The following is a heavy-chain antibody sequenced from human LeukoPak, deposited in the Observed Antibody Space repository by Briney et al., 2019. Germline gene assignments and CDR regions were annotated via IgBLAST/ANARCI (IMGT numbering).Heavy chain of an antibody. Sequence: GRSLRLSCAASGFTFSSYGMHWVRQAPGKGLEWVAGISYDGSTEYYADSVRGRFTISRDNSKNTLYLQMISLRAEDTAVYYCAKGVSYCSGGSCHSRGAFDIWGQGTMVTASS. J-gene: IGHJ3*02. D-gene: IGHD2-15*01. CDR1: GFTFSSYG. CDR2: ISYDGSTE. V-gene: IGHV3-30*18. CDR3: AKGVSYCSGGSCHSRGAFDI.